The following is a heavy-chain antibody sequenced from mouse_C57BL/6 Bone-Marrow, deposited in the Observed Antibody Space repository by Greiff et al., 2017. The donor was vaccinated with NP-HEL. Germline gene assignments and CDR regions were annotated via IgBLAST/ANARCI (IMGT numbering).Heavy chain of an antibody. J-gene: IGHJ3*01. CDR3: ARGRYGYEAWFAY. Sequence: VQLQQSGAELARPGASVKLSCKASGYTFTSYGISWVKQRTGQGLEWIGEIYPRSGNTYYNEKFKGKATLTADKSSSTAYMELRSLTSEDSAVYFCARGRYGYEAWFAYWGQGTLVTVSA. V-gene: IGHV1-81*01. D-gene: IGHD2-2*01. CDR1: GYTFTSYG. CDR2: IYPRSGNT.